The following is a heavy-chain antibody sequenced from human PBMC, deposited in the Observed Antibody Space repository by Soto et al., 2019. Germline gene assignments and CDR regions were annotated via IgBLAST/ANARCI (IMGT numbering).Heavy chain of an antibody. CDR3: ARAHIVVEINHPWWFDP. V-gene: IGHV4-31*03. Sequence: SETLSLTCTVSGGSISIGGYYWSWIRQHPGKGLEWIGYIYYSGSTYYNPSLKSRVTISVDTSKNQFSLNLSSVTAADTAVYYCARAHIVVEINHPWWFDPWGQGTQVTVS. CDR2: IYYSGST. CDR1: GGSISIGGYY. J-gene: IGHJ5*02. D-gene: IGHD2-21*01.